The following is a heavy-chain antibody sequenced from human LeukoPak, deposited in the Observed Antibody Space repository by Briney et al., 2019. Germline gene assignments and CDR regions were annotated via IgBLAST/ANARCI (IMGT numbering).Heavy chain of an antibody. CDR1: GDSISSYY. CDR3: AREVKYYGSGSYFAYYGMDV. V-gene: IGHV4-59*12. J-gene: IGHJ6*02. Sequence: SETLSLTCTVSGDSISSYYWSWIRQPPGKGLEWIGYIYYSGNTNYNPSLKSRITISADTSKNQFSLKLSSVTAADTAVYYCAREVKYYGSGSYFAYYGMDVWGQGTTVTVSS. D-gene: IGHD3-10*01. CDR2: IYYSGNT.